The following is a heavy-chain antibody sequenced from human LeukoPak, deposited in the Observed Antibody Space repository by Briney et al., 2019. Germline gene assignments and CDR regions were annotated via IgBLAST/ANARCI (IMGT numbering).Heavy chain of an antibody. J-gene: IGHJ4*02. CDR1: GYIFTDYY. D-gene: IGHD5/OR15-5a*01. CDR3: ARDSIMSTMVDY. Sequence: GASVKVSCKASGYIFTDYYMHWVRQAPGQGLEWMGWINPNSGDTNYAQKFQGRVTMTRDTSISTAHMELSSLRSDDTATYYCARDSIMSTMVDYWGQGTLVTVSS. V-gene: IGHV1-2*02. CDR2: INPNSGDT.